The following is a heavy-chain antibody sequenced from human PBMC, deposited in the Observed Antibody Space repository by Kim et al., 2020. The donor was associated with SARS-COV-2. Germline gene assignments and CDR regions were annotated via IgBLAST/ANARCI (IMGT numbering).Heavy chain of an antibody. D-gene: IGHD1-1*01. CDR3: AKGESYNWSCFDY. J-gene: IGHJ4*02. CDR1: GFTFSSYA. CDR2: VSGSGGST. Sequence: GGSLRLSCAASGFTFSSYAMSWVRQAPGKGPEWVSLVSGSGGSTYHADSVKGRFAISRDNSKKTLYLQMNRLRAEDTALYYCAKGESYNWSCFDYWGQGTLVTVSS. V-gene: IGHV3-23*01.